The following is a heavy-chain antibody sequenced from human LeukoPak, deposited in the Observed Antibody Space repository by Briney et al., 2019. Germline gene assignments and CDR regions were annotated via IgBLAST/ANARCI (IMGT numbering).Heavy chain of an antibody. CDR3: ARRWTSHPPRN. CDR2: INHSGST. D-gene: IGHD2-2*01. CDR1: GGSFSGYY. J-gene: IGHJ4*02. V-gene: IGHV4-34*01. Sequence: SETLSLTCAVYGGSFSGYYWSWIRQPPGKWLEWIGEINHSGSTNYNPSLKSRVTISVDTSKNQFSLKLSSVTAADTAVYYCARRWTSHPPRNWGQGTLVTVSS.